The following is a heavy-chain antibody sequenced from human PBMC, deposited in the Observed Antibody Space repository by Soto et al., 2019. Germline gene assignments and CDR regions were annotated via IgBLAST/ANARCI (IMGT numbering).Heavy chain of an antibody. J-gene: IGHJ6*02. Sequence: SVKVSCKASGGTFRNYAFSWVRQAPGQGLEWMGGNNPIFGTPNYAHKFKGRLTIIADESASTVYMELSSLRAEDTAVYYWAKGTAVAGIYYYYGMDVWFQGTTVTVS. CDR2: NNPIFGTP. CDR3: AKGTAVAGIYYYYGMDV. D-gene: IGHD6-19*01. V-gene: IGHV1-69*13. CDR1: GGTFRNYA.